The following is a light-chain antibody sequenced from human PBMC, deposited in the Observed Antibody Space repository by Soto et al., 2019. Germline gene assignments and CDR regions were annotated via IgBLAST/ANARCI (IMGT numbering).Light chain of an antibody. CDR2: GAS. CDR3: QQYNNWPLFT. V-gene: IGKV3-15*01. Sequence: EIVMTQSPATLSVSPGERATLSCRASQSVSSNLAWYQQKPGQAPRLLIYGASTRATGIPARFSGSGSGTEFTLTISSLQPEDFAVYYCQQYNNWPLFTFGPGTKVDIK. CDR1: QSVSSN. J-gene: IGKJ3*01.